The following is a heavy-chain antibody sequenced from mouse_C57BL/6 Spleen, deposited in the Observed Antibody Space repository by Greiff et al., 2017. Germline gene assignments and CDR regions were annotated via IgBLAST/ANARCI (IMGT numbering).Heavy chain of an antibody. D-gene: IGHD3-3*01. CDR1: GYTFTDYE. Sequence: LVESGAELVRPGASVTLSCKASGYTFTDYEMHWVKQTPVHGLEWIGAIDPETGGTDYNQKFKGKAILTAVKSSSTAYMERRSLTSEDSAVCYCTGEGPYFDYWGQGTTLTVSS. J-gene: IGHJ2*01. CDR3: TGEGPYFDY. V-gene: IGHV1-15*01. CDR2: IDPETGGT.